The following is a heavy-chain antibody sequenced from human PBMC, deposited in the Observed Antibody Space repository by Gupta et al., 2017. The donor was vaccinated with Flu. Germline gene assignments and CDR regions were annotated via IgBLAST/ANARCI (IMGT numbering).Heavy chain of an antibody. Sequence: EVQLLEYGGGVVQPGGSLRLSCAASGFIFSSYAMSWVRQAPGKGLEWISVISASGGSINDADSVKGRFTISRDNSKNTLYVQMNSLRAEDTAVYYCARSNIRHGMDVWGQGTTVTVSS. D-gene: IGHD2/OR15-2a*01. J-gene: IGHJ6*02. CDR1: GFIFSSYA. CDR3: ARSNIRHGMDV. CDR2: ISASGGSI. V-gene: IGHV3-23*01.